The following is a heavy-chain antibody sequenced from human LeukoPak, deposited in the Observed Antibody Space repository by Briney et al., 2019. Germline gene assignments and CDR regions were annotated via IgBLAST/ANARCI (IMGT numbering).Heavy chain of an antibody. J-gene: IGHJ4*02. D-gene: IGHD3-22*01. Sequence: PGGSLRLSCAAPGFTFSSYEMNWVRQAPGKGLEWVSYISSSGSTIYYADSVKGRFTISRDNAKNSLYLQMNSLRAEDTAVYYCASLTYYYDSSGYSYFDYWGQGTLVTVSS. CDR2: ISSSGSTI. CDR1: GFTFSSYE. V-gene: IGHV3-48*03. CDR3: ASLTYYYDSSGYSYFDY.